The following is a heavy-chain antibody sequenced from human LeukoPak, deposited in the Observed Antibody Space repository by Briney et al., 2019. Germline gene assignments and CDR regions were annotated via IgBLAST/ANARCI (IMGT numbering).Heavy chain of an antibody. V-gene: IGHV3-7*01. CDR1: GFTFSNYW. D-gene: IGHD5-18*01. J-gene: IGHJ4*02. Sequence: PGGSLRLSCAASGFTFSNYWMSWVRQAPGKGLEWVANIKQDGSEKYYGDSVRGRFTISRDNAKNSVFLQMNSLRAEDSAVYYCAREVDTAMVNWGQGTLVTVSS. CDR3: AREVDTAMVN. CDR2: IKQDGSEK.